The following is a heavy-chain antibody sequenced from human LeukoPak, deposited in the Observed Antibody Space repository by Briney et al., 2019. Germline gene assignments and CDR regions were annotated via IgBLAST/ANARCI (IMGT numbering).Heavy chain of an antibody. J-gene: IGHJ3*01. CDR1: GGSFSNDA. CDR3: AREARYCEHTSCYPAFGL. V-gene: IGHV1-69*05. Sequence: SVKVSCKASGGSFSNDAISWVRQAPGQGLEWMGQIIPIYGATNYAQKFEDRVTISMDETPDTANMELSSLRSDDTAVYYCAREARYCEHTSCYPAFGLWGQGTPVTVSS. CDR2: IIPIYGAT. D-gene: IGHD2-2*01.